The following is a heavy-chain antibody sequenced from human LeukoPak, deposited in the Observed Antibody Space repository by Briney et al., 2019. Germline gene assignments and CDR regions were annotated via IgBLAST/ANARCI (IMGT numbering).Heavy chain of an antibody. J-gene: IGHJ6*03. CDR3: ARGAVVVPGYYYYMGV. CDR2: IYYSGST. D-gene: IGHD2-2*01. Sequence: SETLSLTCTVSGGSISSSSYYWGWIRQPPGKGLEWIGYIYYSGSTNYNPSLKSRVTISVDTSKNQFSLKLSSVTAADTAVYYCARGAVVVPGYYYYMGVWGKGTTVTVSS. CDR1: GGSISSSSYY. V-gene: IGHV4-61*05.